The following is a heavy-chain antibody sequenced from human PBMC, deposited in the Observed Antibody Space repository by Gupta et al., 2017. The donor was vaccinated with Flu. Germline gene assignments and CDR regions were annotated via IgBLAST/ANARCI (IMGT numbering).Heavy chain of an antibody. Sequence: SSYAMTWVRQAPGKGLEGVSAISGSGDRRYYADSVKGRLTISRDNSRNTVYLQMNSLRADDTAVYYCAKEAVNPQYYGMDVWGQGTTVTVSS. CDR3: AKEAVNPQYYGMDV. CDR2: ISGSGDRR. V-gene: IGHV3-23*01. D-gene: IGHD4-4*01. CDR1: SSYA. J-gene: IGHJ6*02.